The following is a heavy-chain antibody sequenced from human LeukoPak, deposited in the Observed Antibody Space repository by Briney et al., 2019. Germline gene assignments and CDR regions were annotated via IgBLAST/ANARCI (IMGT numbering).Heavy chain of an antibody. J-gene: IGHJ4*02. D-gene: IGHD6-19*01. CDR3: ARDSRQWLASVFDY. CDR2: IYYSGST. V-gene: IGHV4-31*03. CDR1: GGSISSGGYY. Sequence: KTSETLSLTCTVSGGSISSGGYYWSWIRQHPGKGLEWIGYIYYSGSTYYNPSLKSRVTISVDTSKNQFSLKLSSVTAADTAVYYCARDSRQWLASVFDYWGQGTLVTVSS.